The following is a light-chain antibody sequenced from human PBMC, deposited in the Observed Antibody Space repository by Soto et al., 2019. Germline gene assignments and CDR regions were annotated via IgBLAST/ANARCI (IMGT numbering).Light chain of an antibody. J-gene: IGLJ1*01. CDR3: QSFDSSRFYV. CDR2: GNS. CDR1: SSNIGTGYD. V-gene: IGLV1-40*01. Sequence: QSVLTQPPSVSGAPGQRVTISCTGSSSNIGTGYDVHWYQQLPGTAPKLLIYGNSNRPSGVPDRFSGSKSGTSASLAITGLQAEDEADYYCQSFDSSRFYVFGTG.